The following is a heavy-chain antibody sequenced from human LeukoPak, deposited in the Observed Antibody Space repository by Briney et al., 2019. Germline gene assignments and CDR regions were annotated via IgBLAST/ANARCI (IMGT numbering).Heavy chain of an antibody. J-gene: IGHJ4*02. CDR1: GFTFSSSW. CDR3: ARAMISGSDY. Sequence: GGSLRLSCVASGFTFSSSWMHWVRQAPGKGLVWVSRLNSDGSTTTYADSVRGRFTISRDNAKNTLYLQMNSLRAEDTAVYYCARAMISGSDYWGQGTQVTVSS. D-gene: IGHD3-22*01. V-gene: IGHV3-74*01. CDR2: LNSDGSTT.